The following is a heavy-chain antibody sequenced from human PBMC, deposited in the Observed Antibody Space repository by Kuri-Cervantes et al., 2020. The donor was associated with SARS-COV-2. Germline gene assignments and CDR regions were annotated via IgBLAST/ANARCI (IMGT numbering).Heavy chain of an antibody. Sequence: SETLSLTCTVSGGSISSSSYYWGWIRQPPGKGLEWIGSIYYSGGTYYNPSLKSRVTISVDTSKNQFSLKLSSVTAADTAVYYCISSGYYNDAFDIWGQGTMVTVSS. D-gene: IGHD3-22*01. J-gene: IGHJ3*02. CDR2: IYYSGGT. CDR3: ISSGYYNDAFDI. V-gene: IGHV4-39*01. CDR1: GGSISSSSYY.